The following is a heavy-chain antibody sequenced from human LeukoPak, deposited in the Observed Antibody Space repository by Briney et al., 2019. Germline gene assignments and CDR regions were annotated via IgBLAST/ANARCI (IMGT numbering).Heavy chain of an antibody. V-gene: IGHV3-11*01. D-gene: IGHD3-22*01. CDR3: ARPPTFYYDSSGYLY. J-gene: IGHJ4*02. Sequence: GGSLRLSCAASGFTFSDYYMSWIRRAPGKGLEWVSYISSSGSTIYYADSVKGRFTISRDNAKNSLYLQMNSLRAEDTAVYYCARPPTFYYDSSGYLYWGQGTLVTVSS. CDR1: GFTFSDYY. CDR2: ISSSGSTI.